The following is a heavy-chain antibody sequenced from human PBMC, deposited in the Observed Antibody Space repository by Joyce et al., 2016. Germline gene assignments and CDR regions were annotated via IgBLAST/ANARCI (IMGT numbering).Heavy chain of an antibody. V-gene: IGHV1-2*02. Sequence: QVQLVQSGAEVKKPGASVRVSCETSGYYFSCFYIHFVRQTPRQGLGWLGWIHTNSGAKKFAQKFLGRVTLPRDTSTATAYMSLSTLRFDDTAMYYCARAHSRDSGRYPRQVDFWGQGTRVTVS. CDR3: ARAHSRDSGRYPRQVDF. J-gene: IGHJ4*02. D-gene: IGHD6-19*01. CDR1: GYYFSCFY. CDR2: IHTNSGAK.